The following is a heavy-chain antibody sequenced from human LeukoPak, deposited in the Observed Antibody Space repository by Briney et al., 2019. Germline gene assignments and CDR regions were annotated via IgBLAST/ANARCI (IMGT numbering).Heavy chain of an antibody. CDR3: ARSGGYSGYDVDY. CDR2: ISYSGST. D-gene: IGHD5-12*01. J-gene: IGHJ4*02. Sequence: SSETLSLTCTVSGGPIKSYYWHWIRQPPGKGLECIGYISYSGSTNYNPSLKSRVTISIDTSKNQFSLKLSSVTAADTAVYHCARSGGYSGYDVDYWGQGTLVTVSS. CDR1: GGPIKSYY. V-gene: IGHV4-59*01.